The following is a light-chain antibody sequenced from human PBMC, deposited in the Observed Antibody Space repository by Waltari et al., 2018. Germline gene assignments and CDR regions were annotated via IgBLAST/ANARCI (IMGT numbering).Light chain of an antibody. CDR2: AAS. CDR3: QQGSSVPPT. Sequence: DIQLTQSPSSVSASVGARVTTTCRASQGISTWLAWYQQKTGKAPKLLIYAASTSQSGVPSTVSGSGSGADVALAISGLQPEDFATYFCQQGSSVPPTFGHGTRV. CDR1: QGISTW. V-gene: IGKV1-12*01. J-gene: IGKJ1*01.